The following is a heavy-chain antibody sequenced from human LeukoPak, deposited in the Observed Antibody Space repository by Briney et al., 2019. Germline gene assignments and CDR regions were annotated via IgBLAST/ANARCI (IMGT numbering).Heavy chain of an antibody. CDR1: GYSFTNYW. J-gene: IGHJ4*02. Sequence: KPGECLKISCKGSGYSFTNYWIGWVRQMPGKGLEWMGIIYPGDSDTRYIPSFQGQVTISADKSISTAYLQWSSLKASDTAMYYCARRVDSYWFFDYWGQGTLVTVSS. CDR2: IYPGDSDT. D-gene: IGHD1-26*01. CDR3: ARRVDSYWFFDY. V-gene: IGHV5-51*01.